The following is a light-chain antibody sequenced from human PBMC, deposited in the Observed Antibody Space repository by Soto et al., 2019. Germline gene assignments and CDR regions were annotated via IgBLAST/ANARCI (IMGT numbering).Light chain of an antibody. Sequence: DIQMTQSPSTLSASVGDRVTITCRASRTVSIWLAWYQQKPGKAPKFLIYKASILESGVPSRFSGSGSGTEFSLTISSLQPDDFATYYCQQYNAYPWTFGQGTKVDIK. CDR1: RTVSIW. CDR2: KAS. CDR3: QQYNAYPWT. J-gene: IGKJ1*01. V-gene: IGKV1-5*03.